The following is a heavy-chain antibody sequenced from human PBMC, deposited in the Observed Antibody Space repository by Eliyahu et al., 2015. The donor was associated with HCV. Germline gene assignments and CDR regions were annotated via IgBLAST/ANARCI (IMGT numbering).Heavy chain of an antibody. CDR2: ISYDGSNK. CDR3: AKDLIVVVPAASDYVDV. Sequence: QVQLVESGGGVVQPGRSLRLSCAASGFTFSSYGMHWVRQAPGKGLEWVAVISYDGSNKYYADSVKGRFTIPRDNSKNTLYLQMNSLRAEDTAVYYCAKDLIVVVPAASDYVDVWGQGTTVTVSS. D-gene: IGHD2-2*01. CDR1: GFTFSSYG. J-gene: IGHJ6*02. V-gene: IGHV3-30*18.